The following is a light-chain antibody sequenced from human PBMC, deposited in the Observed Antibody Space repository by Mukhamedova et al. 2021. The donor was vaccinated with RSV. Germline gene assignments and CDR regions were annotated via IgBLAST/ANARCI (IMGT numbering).Light chain of an antibody. Sequence: VRITCQGDSLRSYYASWYQQKPGQAPVLVIYGKNNRPSGIPDRFSGSSSGNTASLTITGAQAEDEADYYCNSRDSSGNHLVFGG. J-gene: IGLJ3*02. V-gene: IGLV3-19*01. CDR3: NSRDSSGNHLV. CDR2: GKN. CDR1: SLRSYY.